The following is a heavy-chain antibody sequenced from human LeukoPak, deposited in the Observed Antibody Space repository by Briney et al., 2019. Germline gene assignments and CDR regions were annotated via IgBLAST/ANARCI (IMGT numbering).Heavy chain of an antibody. CDR1: GGSISNGDHY. V-gene: IGHV4-31*03. CDR3: ARDFGRVVPAANGNWYFDL. CDR2: IYYSGST. J-gene: IGHJ2*01. Sequence: SETLSLTCTVSGGSISNGDHYWSWIRQHPGKGLEWIGHIYYSGSTYYNPSLKSRVTISVDTSKNQFSLKLSSVTAADTAVYYCARDFGRVVPAANGNWYFDLWGRGTLVTVSS. D-gene: IGHD2-2*01.